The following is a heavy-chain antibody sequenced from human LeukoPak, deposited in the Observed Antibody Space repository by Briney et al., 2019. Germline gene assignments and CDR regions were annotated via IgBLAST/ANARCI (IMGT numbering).Heavy chain of an antibody. CDR1: GGSVAGNY. J-gene: IGHJ5*01. CDR3: VKGGQWDLLLA. Sequence: SETLSLTCTVSGGSVAGNYCSWIRQSPEKGLEWIGFVYSGTNNYNPSLRGRVTISADTSKNQFSLKLTSVTAADTAVYYCVKGGQWDLLLAWGHGTLVSVSA. V-gene: IGHV4-59*02. CDR2: VYSGTN. D-gene: IGHD1-26*01.